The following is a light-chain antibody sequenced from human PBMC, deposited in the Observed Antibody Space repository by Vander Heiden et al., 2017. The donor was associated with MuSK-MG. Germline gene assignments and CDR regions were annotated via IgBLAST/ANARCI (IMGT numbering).Light chain of an antibody. J-gene: IGKJ5*01. CDR1: QSISSH. V-gene: IGKV1-39*01. CDR3: QRRESTAIT. Sequence: PQSPSSLSPPVGDTVTITCRASQSISSHVNRYQQKPGKAPKLLIYAASRLQSAVPSRFPPSRPATEFTLTIMSLQPADLAPYSSQRRESTAITFGQGTQLEIK. CDR2: AAS.